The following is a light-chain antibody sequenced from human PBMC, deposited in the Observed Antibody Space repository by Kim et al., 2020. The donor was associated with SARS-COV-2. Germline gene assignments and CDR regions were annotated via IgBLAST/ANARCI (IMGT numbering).Light chain of an antibody. CDR1: QDVSNF. V-gene: IGKV1-16*02. CDR2: ASS. CDR3: QQYLSYPLT. Sequence: AFVRHRVTMTWRGGQDVSNFLAWFQQRPGEAPNSLIYASSSLRSGVPSHFSGSGSGTDFTLTISSLQPEDFATYYCQQYLSYPLTFGQGTKVDIK. J-gene: IGKJ1*01.